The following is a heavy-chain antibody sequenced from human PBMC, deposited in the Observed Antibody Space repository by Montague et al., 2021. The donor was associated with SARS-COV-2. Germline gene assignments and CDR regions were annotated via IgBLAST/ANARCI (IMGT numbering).Heavy chain of an antibody. CDR2: IHYSGIT. CDR1: GDSITSGYLY. CDR3: ARHLAISGPAAVSDF. V-gene: IGHV4-39*01. J-gene: IGHJ4*03. Sequence: SETLSLTCTVSGDSITSGYLYWAWIRQPPGKGLAWVGTIHYSGITYYNPSLKSRVTISVDTSRNQFSLKLSSVTAADTAIYYCARHLAISGPAAVSDFWGQGTLVTVSS. D-gene: IGHD2-2*01.